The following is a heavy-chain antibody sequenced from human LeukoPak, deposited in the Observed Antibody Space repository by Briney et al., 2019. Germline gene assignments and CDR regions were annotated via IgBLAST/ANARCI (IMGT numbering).Heavy chain of an antibody. V-gene: IGHV1-69*13. CDR3: ARGWLAETMVVTPYNY. CDR1: GGSFSSYA. Sequence: SVKVSCKASGGSFSSYAINWVRQAPGQGLEWMGGIIPIFGTANYAQKFHDRVTVTAVESMSTIYMELSSLRSEDTAVYYCARGWLAETMVVTPYNYWGQGTLVTVSS. J-gene: IGHJ4*02. D-gene: IGHD4-23*01. CDR2: IIPIFGTA.